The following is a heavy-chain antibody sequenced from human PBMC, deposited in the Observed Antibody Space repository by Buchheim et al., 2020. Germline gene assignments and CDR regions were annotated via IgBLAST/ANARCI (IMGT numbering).Heavy chain of an antibody. CDR2: INPIVGST. CDR3: ARDSMDSTNYYYGMDV. CDR1: GYTFTSYY. J-gene: IGHJ6*02. V-gene: IGHV1-46*01. D-gene: IGHD4-11*01. Sequence: QVQLVQSGAEVKKPGASVKVSCKASGYTFTSYYMHWVRQAPGQGLEWMGIINPIVGSTTYAQKFQARVTMTRDPPTRKAYMELSSLRSEDTAVYYGARDSMDSTNYYYGMDVWGQGTT.